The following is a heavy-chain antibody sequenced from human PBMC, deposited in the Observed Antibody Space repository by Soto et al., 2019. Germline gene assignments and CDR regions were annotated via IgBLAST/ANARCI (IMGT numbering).Heavy chain of an antibody. D-gene: IGHD1-26*01. CDR1: GGSISSYH. Sequence: SETLSLTCTVSGGSISSYHWSWIRQSPGKGLEWIGYVFYTGSTKYNPALKRRVTISVDTSKNQFSLKLSSVTAADTGLYYCARSYSGTFYGYDTWGQGILVTVSS. CDR2: VFYTGST. J-gene: IGHJ5*02. CDR3: ARSYSGTFYGYDT. V-gene: IGHV4-59*01.